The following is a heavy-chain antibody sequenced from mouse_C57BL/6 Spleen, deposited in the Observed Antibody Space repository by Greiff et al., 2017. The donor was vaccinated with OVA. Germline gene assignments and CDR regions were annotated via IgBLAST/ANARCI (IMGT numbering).Heavy chain of an antibody. CDR3: ANYYGSSYWYFDV. CDR2: ISYAGSN. V-gene: IGHV3-6*01. CDR1: GYSITSGYY. J-gene: IGHJ1*03. Sequence: ESGPGLVKPSQSLSLTCSVTGYSITSGYYWNWIRQFPGNKLEWMGYISYAGSNNYNPSLKNRISIARDTSKNQFFLKLNSVTTEDTATYYCANYYGSSYWYFDVWGTGTTVTVSS. D-gene: IGHD1-1*01.